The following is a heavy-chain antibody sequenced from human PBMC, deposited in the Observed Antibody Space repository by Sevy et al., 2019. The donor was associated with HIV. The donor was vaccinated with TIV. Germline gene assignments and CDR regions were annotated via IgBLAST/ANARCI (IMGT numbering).Heavy chain of an antibody. V-gene: IGHV3-23*01. CDR2: ISGNGVDK. J-gene: IGHJ6*02. CDR3: AKDRVIVPGGTGYFYGMDV. D-gene: IGHD1-1*01. Sequence: GGSLRLSCGASGPTLSDYGISWVRQVPGKGLEWVAVISGNGVDKGYAPSAKGRFSIFRDKSKNTVFLEMYRLRAEDTAVYYCAKDRVIVPGGTGYFYGMDVWGQGTTVTVSS. CDR1: GPTLSDYG.